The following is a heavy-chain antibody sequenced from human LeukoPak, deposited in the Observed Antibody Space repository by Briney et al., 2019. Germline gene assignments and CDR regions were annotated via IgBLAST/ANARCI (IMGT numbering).Heavy chain of an antibody. D-gene: IGHD3-10*01. CDR1: GGTSTMYY. J-gene: IGHJ4*02. Sequence: AGNVSCKASGGTSTMYYINWVRQAPGQGLEWMGGIIPIFGTANYAQRFQGRVTITVDESTSTAYMELSSLRSEDTAVYYCARLLYYYGSGSYLHLDYWGQGTLVTVSS. CDR2: IIPIFGTA. CDR3: ARLLYYYGSGSYLHLDY. V-gene: IGHV1-69*13.